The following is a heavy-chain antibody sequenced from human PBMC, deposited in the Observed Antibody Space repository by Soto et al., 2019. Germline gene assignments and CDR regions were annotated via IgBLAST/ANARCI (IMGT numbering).Heavy chain of an antibody. D-gene: IGHD1-7*01. CDR1: GFTFSSYG. CDR2: IWYDGSNK. Sequence: QVQLVESGGGVVQPGRSLRLSCAASGFTFSSYGMHWVRQAPGKGLEWVAVIWYDGSNKYYADSVKGRFTISRVNSKNTLYLQMNSLRAEDTAVYYCARQLELTDYWGQGTLVTVSS. V-gene: IGHV3-33*01. CDR3: ARQLELTDY. J-gene: IGHJ4*02.